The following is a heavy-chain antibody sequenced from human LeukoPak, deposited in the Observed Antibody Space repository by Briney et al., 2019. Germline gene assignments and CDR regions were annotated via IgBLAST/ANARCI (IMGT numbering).Heavy chain of an antibody. CDR1: GGSISSSSYY. D-gene: IGHD4-17*01. CDR3: ARVPTVTTTFDY. Sequence: SETLSLTCTVSGGSISSSSYYWGWIRQPPGEGLEWIGSIYYSGSTYYNPSLKSRVTISVDTSKNQFSLKLSSVTAADTAVYYCARVPTVTTTFDYWGQGTLVTVSS. V-gene: IGHV4-39*01. CDR2: IYYSGST. J-gene: IGHJ4*02.